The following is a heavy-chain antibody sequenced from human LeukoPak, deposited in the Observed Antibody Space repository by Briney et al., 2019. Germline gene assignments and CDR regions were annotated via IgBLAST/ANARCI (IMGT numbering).Heavy chain of an antibody. Sequence: SETLSLTCTVSGGSISSYYWSWIRQPPGKGLEWIGNIYYSGSTNYNPSLKSRVTISVETSKNQFSLKLSSVTAADTAVYYRARVTGYMIEDYFDYWGQGTLVTVSS. J-gene: IGHJ4*02. V-gene: IGHV4-59*01. CDR3: ARVTGYMIEDYFDY. CDR1: GGSISSYY. CDR2: IYYSGST. D-gene: IGHD3-22*01.